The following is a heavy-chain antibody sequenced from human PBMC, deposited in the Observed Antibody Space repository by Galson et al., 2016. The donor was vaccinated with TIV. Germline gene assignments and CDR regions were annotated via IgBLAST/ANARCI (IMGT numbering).Heavy chain of an antibody. Sequence: PALVKPTQTLTLTCTFSGFSLRTSEMCVGWIRQPPGKALEWLARIDWDDDTYYSTSLKTRLSISKETSKNQVVLRMTSMDPVDTGTYYFALMVYGEYPPRFYYDNWGQGSLVTVSS. V-gene: IGHV2-70*11. CDR1: GFSLRTSEMC. J-gene: IGHJ4*02. CDR3: ALMVYGEYPPRFYYDN. D-gene: IGHD4-17*01. CDR2: IDWDDDT.